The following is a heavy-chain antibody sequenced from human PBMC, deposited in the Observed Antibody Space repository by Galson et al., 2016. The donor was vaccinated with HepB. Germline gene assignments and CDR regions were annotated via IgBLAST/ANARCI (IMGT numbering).Heavy chain of an antibody. CDR3: ARVLFGSGSYWCLDV. CDR2: IIPLFGAT. Sequence: SVKVSCKASGGTFSNFAISRLRQAPGQGLEWMGGIIPLFGATNYAQKFQGRVTITADKSTTTVYMDLSSLRDEDTAVYFCARVLFGSGSYWCLDVWGQGTTVIVTS. D-gene: IGHD3-10*01. V-gene: IGHV1-69*06. J-gene: IGHJ6*02. CDR1: GGTFSNFA.